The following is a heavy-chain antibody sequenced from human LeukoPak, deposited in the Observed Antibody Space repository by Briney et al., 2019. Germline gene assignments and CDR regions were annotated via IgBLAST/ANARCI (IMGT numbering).Heavy chain of an antibody. CDR2: ISYDGSNK. D-gene: IGHD2-2*01. Sequence: GGSPRLSCAASGFTFSSYAMHWVRQAPGKGLEWVAVISYDGSNKYYADSVKGRFTISRDNSKNTLYLQMNSLRAEDTAVYYCAREICSSTSCLAFDIWGQGTMVTVSS. V-gene: IGHV3-30*04. J-gene: IGHJ3*02. CDR1: GFTFSSYA. CDR3: AREICSSTSCLAFDI.